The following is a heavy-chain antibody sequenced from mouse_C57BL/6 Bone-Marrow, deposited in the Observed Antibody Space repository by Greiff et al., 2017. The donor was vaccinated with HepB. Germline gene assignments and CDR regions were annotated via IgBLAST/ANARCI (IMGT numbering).Heavy chain of an antibody. Sequence: VQLVESGGGLVKPGGSLKLSCAASGFTFSSYAMSWVRQTPEKRLEWVATISDGGSYTYYPDNVKGRFTISRDNAKNNLYLQMSHLKSEDTAMYYCARDLGREFAYWGQGTLVTVSA. J-gene: IGHJ3*01. V-gene: IGHV5-4*01. CDR3: ARDLGREFAY. CDR2: ISDGGSYT. D-gene: IGHD4-1*01. CDR1: GFTFSSYA.